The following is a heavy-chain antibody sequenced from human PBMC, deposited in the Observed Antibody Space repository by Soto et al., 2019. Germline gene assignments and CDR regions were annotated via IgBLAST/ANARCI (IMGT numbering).Heavy chain of an antibody. D-gene: IGHD2-15*01. V-gene: IGHV3-74*01. J-gene: IGHJ4*02. Sequence: GGSLRLSCAASGFTFSSYWMHWVRQAPGKGLVWVARINSDGSSTSYADSVKGRFTISRDNAKNTLYLQMNSLRAEDTAVYYCAKDFAWDIVVVVAADWGQGTLVTVSS. CDR2: INSDGSST. CDR1: GFTFSSYW. CDR3: AKDFAWDIVVVVAAD.